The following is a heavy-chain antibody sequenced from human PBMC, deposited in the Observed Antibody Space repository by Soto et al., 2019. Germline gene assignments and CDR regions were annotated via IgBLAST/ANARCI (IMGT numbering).Heavy chain of an antibody. CDR1: GFTFSSYG. CDR3: AKDLGGYDFYYGMDV. Sequence: QVQLVESGGGVVQPGRSLRLSCAASGFTFSSYGMPWVRQAPGKGLEWVAVISYDGSNKYYADSVKGRFTISRDNSKNTVYLQMNSLRAEDTAVYYCAKDLGGYDFYYGMDVWGQGTTVTVSS. J-gene: IGHJ6*02. V-gene: IGHV3-30*18. D-gene: IGHD5-12*01. CDR2: ISYDGSNK.